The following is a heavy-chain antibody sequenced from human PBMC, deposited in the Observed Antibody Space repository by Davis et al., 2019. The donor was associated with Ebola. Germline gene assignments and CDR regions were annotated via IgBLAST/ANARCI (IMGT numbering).Heavy chain of an antibody. D-gene: IGHD6-19*01. V-gene: IGHV1-46*01. CDR1: GYTFTSYY. Sequence: AASVKVSCKASGYTFTSYYMHWVRQAPGQGLEWMGIINPSGGSTSYAQKFQGRVTMTRDTSTSTVYMELSSLRSEDTAVYYCALLGIAVAEVGGVDYWGQGTLVTVSS. CDR3: ALLGIAVAEVGGVDY. CDR2: INPSGGST. J-gene: IGHJ4*02.